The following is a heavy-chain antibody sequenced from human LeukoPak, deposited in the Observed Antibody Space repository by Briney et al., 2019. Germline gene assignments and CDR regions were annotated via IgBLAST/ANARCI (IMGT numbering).Heavy chain of an antibody. CDR3: AREPLYCTNGVCYSGWFDP. Sequence: ASVKVSCKASGYTFGGYFMHWVRQAPGQGLEWMGRINPNSGVTTFAQKFQGRVTMTSDPSINTAYMELSRLRSDDTAKYYCAREPLYCTNGVCYSGWFDPWGQGSLATVSS. D-gene: IGHD2-8*01. CDR2: INPNSGVT. CDR1: GYTFGGYF. J-gene: IGHJ5*02. V-gene: IGHV1-2*06.